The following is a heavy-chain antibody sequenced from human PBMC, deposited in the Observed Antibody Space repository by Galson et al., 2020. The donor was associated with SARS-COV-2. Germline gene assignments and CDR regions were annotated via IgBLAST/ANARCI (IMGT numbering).Heavy chain of an antibody. J-gene: IGHJ5*02. CDR2: ISGSGGST. Sequence: QAGGSLRLSCAASGFTFSSYAMSWVRQAPGKGLEWVSAISGSGGSTYYADSVKGRFTISRDNSKNTLYLQMNSLRAEDTAVYYCAKGPGQWLPQYNWFDPWGQGTLVTVSS. D-gene: IGHD6-19*01. V-gene: IGHV3-23*01. CDR1: GFTFSSYA. CDR3: AKGPGQWLPQYNWFDP.